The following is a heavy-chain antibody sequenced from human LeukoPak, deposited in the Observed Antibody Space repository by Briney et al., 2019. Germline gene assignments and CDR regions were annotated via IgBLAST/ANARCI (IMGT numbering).Heavy chain of an antibody. D-gene: IGHD5-12*01. Sequence: SETLSLTCTVSGGSLSSYYWSWIRQPPGKGLEWIGYIYYSGSTNYNPSLKSRVTISVDTSKNQFSLKLSSVTAADTAVYYCARGGVATIKRWYYFDYWGQGTLVTVSS. CDR2: IYYSGST. CDR3: ARGGVATIKRWYYFDY. V-gene: IGHV4-59*01. J-gene: IGHJ4*02. CDR1: GGSLSSYY.